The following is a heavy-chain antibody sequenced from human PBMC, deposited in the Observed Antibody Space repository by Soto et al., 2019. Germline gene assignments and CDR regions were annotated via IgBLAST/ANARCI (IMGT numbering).Heavy chain of an antibody. CDR2: ISYDGSNK. CDR1: GFTFSSYA. J-gene: IGHJ4*02. D-gene: IGHD5-18*01. CDR3: ASWERGYSYGYFDY. Sequence: QVQLVESGGGVVQPGRSLRLSCAASGFTFSSYALHWVRQAPGKGLEWVAVISYDGSNKYYADSVKGRFTISRDNSKNTLYLPMNSLRAEDTAVYYCASWERGYSYGYFDYGGQGTLVTVSS. V-gene: IGHV3-30-3*01.